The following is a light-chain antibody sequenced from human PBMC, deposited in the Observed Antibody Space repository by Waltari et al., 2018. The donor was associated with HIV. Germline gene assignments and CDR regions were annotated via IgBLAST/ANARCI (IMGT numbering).Light chain of an antibody. CDR2: DVS. CDR1: SSDVGGYNY. J-gene: IGLJ3*02. V-gene: IGLV2-11*01. Sequence: QSALTQPRSVSGSPGQSVTISCTVTSSDVGGYNYVSWYQQHPGKAPKLMIYDVSKRPSGVPDRFSGSKSGNTASLTISGLQAEDEADYYCCSYAGSTRVFGGGTKLTVL. CDR3: CSYAGSTRV.